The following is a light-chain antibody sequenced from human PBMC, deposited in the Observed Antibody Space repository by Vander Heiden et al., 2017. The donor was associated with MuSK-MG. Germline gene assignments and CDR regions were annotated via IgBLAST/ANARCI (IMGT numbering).Light chain of an antibody. J-gene: IGLJ1*01. CDR2: TNN. Sequence: SVLPPPPPASGTPGQRVTIACSGSSSNIGSNSVYWYQQLPGTAPKLLFYTNNQRPSGVPGRFSGSKSGTSAPLAISGLRSEDEADYYCAAWDDSLSAHVFGPGTRVTVL. CDR3: AAWDDSLSAHV. V-gene: IGLV1-47*01. CDR1: SSNIGSNS.